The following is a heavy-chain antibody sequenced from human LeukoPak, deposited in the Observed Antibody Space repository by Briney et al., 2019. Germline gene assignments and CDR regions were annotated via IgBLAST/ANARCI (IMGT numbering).Heavy chain of an antibody. CDR1: GVSISSSSYY. V-gene: IGHV4-39*01. Sequence: SETLSLTCTVSGVSISSSSYYWGWIRQPPGKGLEWIGSIYYSGSTNYNPSLKSRVTISVDTSKNQFSLKLSSVTAADTAVYYCARQGSGYSSSFDYWGQGTLVTVSS. J-gene: IGHJ4*02. CDR2: IYYSGST. D-gene: IGHD5-18*01. CDR3: ARQGSGYSSSFDY.